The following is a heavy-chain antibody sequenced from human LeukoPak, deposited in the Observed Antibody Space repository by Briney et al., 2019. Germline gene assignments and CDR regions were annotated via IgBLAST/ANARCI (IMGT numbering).Heavy chain of an antibody. CDR3: ANGYSGSSIDY. Sequence: PGGSLRLSCAASGFTFSSCGMHWVRQAPGKGLEWVAFIRYDGSNKYYADSVKGRFTISRDNSKNTLYLQMNSLRAEDTAVYYCANGYSGSSIDYWGQGTLVTVSS. V-gene: IGHV3-30*02. CDR1: GFTFSSCG. CDR2: IRYDGSNK. J-gene: IGHJ4*02. D-gene: IGHD1-26*01.